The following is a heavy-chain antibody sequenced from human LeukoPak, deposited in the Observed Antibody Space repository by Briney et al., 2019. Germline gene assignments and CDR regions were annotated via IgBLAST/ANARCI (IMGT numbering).Heavy chain of an antibody. Sequence: PGGSLRLSCVGSGFTFSVHHMDWVRQVPGEGLEWIGRVRNKDRSYKTEYAASVKGRFTISRDDSKNSAFLQMDSLKTEGTAIYFCTRDGGQGGHTAFDIWGQGTVVTVSS. CDR3: TRDGGQGGHTAFDI. CDR1: GFTFSVHH. J-gene: IGHJ3*02. CDR2: VRNKDRSYKT. D-gene: IGHD3-16*01. V-gene: IGHV3-72*01.